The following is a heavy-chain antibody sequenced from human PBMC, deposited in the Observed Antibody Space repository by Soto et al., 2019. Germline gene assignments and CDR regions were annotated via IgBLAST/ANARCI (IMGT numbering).Heavy chain of an antibody. CDR3: AKDQSGYSYGYWYGMDV. V-gene: IGHV3-23*04. Sequence: VQLVESGGGLVQPGGSLRLSCAASGFTFSSYAMSWVRQAPGKGLEWVSAISGSGGSTYYADSVKGRFTISRDNSKNTLYLQMNSLRAEDTAVYYCAKDQSGYSYGYWYGMDVWGQGTTVTVSS. CDR2: ISGSGGST. D-gene: IGHD5-18*01. J-gene: IGHJ6*02. CDR1: GFTFSSYA.